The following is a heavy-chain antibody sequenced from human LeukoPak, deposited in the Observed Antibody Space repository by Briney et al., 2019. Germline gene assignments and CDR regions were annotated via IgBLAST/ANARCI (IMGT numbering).Heavy chain of an antibody. V-gene: IGHV1-46*01. CDR2: INPSGGST. D-gene: IGHD4-17*01. Sequence: GASVKVSCKASGYTFTSYYMHWVRQAPGQGLEWMGIINPSGGSTSYAQKFQGRVTMTRDTSTSTVYMELSSLRSEDTAVYYCARVTFVGYYGDPGWFDPWGQGTLVTVSS. J-gene: IGHJ5*02. CDR1: GYTFTSYY. CDR3: ARVTFVGYYGDPGWFDP.